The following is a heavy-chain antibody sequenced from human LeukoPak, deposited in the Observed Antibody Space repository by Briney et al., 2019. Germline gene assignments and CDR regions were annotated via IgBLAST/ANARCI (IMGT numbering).Heavy chain of an antibody. CDR3: ARHTTVVPPHYFDY. CDR1: GVSISSYY. CDR2: VFYSGST. J-gene: IGHJ4*02. V-gene: IGHV4-59*08. Sequence: SETLSLTCTVSGVSISSYYWSWIRQPPGKGLEWIGYVFYSGSTNYTPSLKSRVTMSLGTSKNQISLKLSSVTAADTAMYYCARHTTVVPPHYFDYWGQGTLVTVSS. D-gene: IGHD4-23*01.